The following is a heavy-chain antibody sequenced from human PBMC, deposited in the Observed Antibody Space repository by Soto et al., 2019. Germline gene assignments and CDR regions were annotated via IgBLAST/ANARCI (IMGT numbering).Heavy chain of an antibody. J-gene: IGHJ6*02. V-gene: IGHV3-23*01. CDR3: VKGYWKGDA. Sequence: EVQLLESGGGLVQPGGSLRLSCAASGFTFSTYAMNWVRQAPGNGLEWVSAISGSGGSIHYADSVKGRFTISRDNSQNTLYLQMNSLRDEDTAVYHCVKGYWKGDAWGQGTTVTVSS. CDR2: ISGSGGSI. CDR1: GFTFSTYA. D-gene: IGHD1-1*01.